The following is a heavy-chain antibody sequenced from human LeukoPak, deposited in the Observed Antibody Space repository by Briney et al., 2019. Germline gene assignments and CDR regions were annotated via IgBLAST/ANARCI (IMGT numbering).Heavy chain of an antibody. CDR2: ISAYNGNT. J-gene: IGHJ4*02. V-gene: IGHV1-18*01. D-gene: IGHD6-19*01. CDR3: ARGLYSGWYVY. CDR1: GYTFTSYG. Sequence: VASVKVSCKASGYTFTSYGISWVRQAPGQGLEWMGWISAYNGNTNYAQKLQGRVTMTTDTSTSTVYMELSSLRSEDTAVYYCARGLYSGWYVYWGQGTLVTVSS.